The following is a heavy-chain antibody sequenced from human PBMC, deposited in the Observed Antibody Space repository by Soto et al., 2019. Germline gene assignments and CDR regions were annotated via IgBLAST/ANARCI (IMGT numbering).Heavy chain of an antibody. CDR1: GDSMTTHY. Sequence: SETLSLTCTVSGDSMTTHYWRWVRQPAGKGLERIGRVHAREKADYSPSLKSRVTMSMDTSKNRFSLKLNSVTAADTAVYYCKKGAGPPWFDPWGQGTLVTASS. V-gene: IGHV4-4*07. CDR3: KKGAGPPWFDP. CDR2: VHAREKA. J-gene: IGHJ5*02.